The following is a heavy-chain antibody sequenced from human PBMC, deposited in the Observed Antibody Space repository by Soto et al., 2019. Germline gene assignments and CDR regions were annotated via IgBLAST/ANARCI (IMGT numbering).Heavy chain of an antibody. D-gene: IGHD6-19*01. J-gene: IGHJ5*02. CDR2: ISPDGRNK. CDR1: GFTLSSYG. Sequence: QVKLVESGGGVVQPGRSRRLSCAASGFTLSSYGMHWVRQAPGKGLEWVAFISPDGRNKDYADSVKGRFTISSDNSQKTLFLQMNSLRVEDTAVYYCVKPPASLQWPPFDPWGHGTLVTGPS. CDR3: VKPPASLQWPPFDP. V-gene: IGHV3-30*18.